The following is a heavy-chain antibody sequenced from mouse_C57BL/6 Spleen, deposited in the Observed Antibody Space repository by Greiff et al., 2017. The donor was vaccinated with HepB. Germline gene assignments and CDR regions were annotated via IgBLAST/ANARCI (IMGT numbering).Heavy chain of an antibody. CDR2: ISSGSSTI. Sequence: EVKVVESGGGLVKPGGSLKLSCAASGFTFSDYGMHWVRQAPEKGLEWVAYISSGSSTIYYADTVKGRFTISRDNAKNTLFLQMTSLRSEDTAMYYCARDYYGPYYFDDWGQGTTLTVSS. CDR1: GFTFSDYG. CDR3: ARDYYGPYYFDD. V-gene: IGHV5-17*01. D-gene: IGHD1-1*01. J-gene: IGHJ2*01.